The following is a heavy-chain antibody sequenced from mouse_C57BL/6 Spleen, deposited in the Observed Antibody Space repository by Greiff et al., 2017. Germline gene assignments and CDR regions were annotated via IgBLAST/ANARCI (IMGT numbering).Heavy chain of an antibody. CDR2: IGPGSGST. CDR1: GYTFTDYY. Sequence: QVQLQQSGAELVKPGASVKISCKASGYTFTDYYINWVKQRPGQGLEWIGKIGPGSGSTYYNEKFKGKATLTADKSSSTAYMQLSRLTSEDSAVYFCAIYGNYVLYAMDYWGQGTSVTVSS. CDR3: AIYGNYVLYAMDY. J-gene: IGHJ4*01. D-gene: IGHD2-1*01. V-gene: IGHV1-77*01.